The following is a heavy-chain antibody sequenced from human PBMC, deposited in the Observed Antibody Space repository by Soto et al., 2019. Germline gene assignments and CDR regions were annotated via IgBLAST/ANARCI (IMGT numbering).Heavy chain of an antibody. CDR3: AKDLPAMEQQRHWSDAFHI. V-gene: IGHV3-23*01. Sequence: EVRLLESGGGVVQPGGSLRLYCFASGFTFHNYSMSWVLQAPGKGLEWVSVVNGSDSSTYYADSVEGRFTISRDNSRNTLYMQRNSMGAEATAVYYSAKDLPAMEQQRHWSDAFHIWGQWTMFTVSS. J-gene: IGHJ3*02. CDR1: GFTFHNYS. CDR2: VNGSDSST. D-gene: IGHD6-13*01.